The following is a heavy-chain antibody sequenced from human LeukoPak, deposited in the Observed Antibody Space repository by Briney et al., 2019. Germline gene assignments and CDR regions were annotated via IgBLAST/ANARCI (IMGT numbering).Heavy chain of an antibody. D-gene: IGHD3-10*01. J-gene: IGHJ4*02. CDR3: AKAAKYYYGSGSPLDY. Sequence: GGSLRLSCAASGFTFDDYAMHWVRQAPGKGLEWVSGISWNSDSIGYADSVKGRFTISRDNAKNSLYLQMNSLRAEDTALYYCAKAAKYYYGSGSPLDYWGQGTLVTVSS. CDR2: ISWNSDSI. CDR1: GFTFDDYA. V-gene: IGHV3-9*01.